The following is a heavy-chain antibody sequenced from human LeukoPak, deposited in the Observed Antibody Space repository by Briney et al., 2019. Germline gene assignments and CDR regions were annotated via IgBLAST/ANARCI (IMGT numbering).Heavy chain of an antibody. V-gene: IGHV4-34*01. CDR3: ARRYYYDSKSRPFDY. CDR1: GGSFSGYY. J-gene: IGHJ4*02. D-gene: IGHD3-22*01. Sequence: SETLSLTCAVYGGSFSGYYWSWIRQPPGKGLEWIGEINHSGSTNYNPSLKSRVTISVDTSKNQFSLKLSSVTAADTAVYYCARRYYYDSKSRPFDYWGQGTLVTVSS. CDR2: INHSGST.